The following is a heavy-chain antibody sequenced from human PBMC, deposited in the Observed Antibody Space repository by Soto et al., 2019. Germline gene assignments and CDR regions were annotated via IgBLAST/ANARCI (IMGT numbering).Heavy chain of an antibody. CDR1: GGTFSSCA. Sequence: SVKVSWKASGGTFSSCAISWVRQSPEQGLEWMGGIIPIFGKANYAQKLKGRVTITADKSTSTAYMELSRLRSEDTAVYYCARSSEPFYDSSGYYPGPFDYWGQGTLVTVSS. V-gene: IGHV1-69*06. CDR2: IIPIFGKA. J-gene: IGHJ4*02. CDR3: ARSSEPFYDSSGYYPGPFDY. D-gene: IGHD3-22*01.